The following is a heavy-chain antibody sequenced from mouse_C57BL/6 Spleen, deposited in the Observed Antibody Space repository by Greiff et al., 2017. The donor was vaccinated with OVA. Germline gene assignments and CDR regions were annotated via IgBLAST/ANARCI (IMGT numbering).Heavy chain of an antibody. D-gene: IGHD1-1*01. J-gene: IGHJ2*01. CDR1: GYTFTSYW. CDR2: IDPSDSYT. CDR3: ARSLGGLLRYYFDY. Sequence: QVHVKQPGAELVKPGALVKLSCKASGYTFTSYWMQWVKQRPGQGLEWIGEIDPSDSYTNYNQKFKGKATLTVDTSSSTAYMQLSSLTSEDSAVYYCARSLGGLLRYYFDYWGQGTTLTVSS. V-gene: IGHV1-50*01.